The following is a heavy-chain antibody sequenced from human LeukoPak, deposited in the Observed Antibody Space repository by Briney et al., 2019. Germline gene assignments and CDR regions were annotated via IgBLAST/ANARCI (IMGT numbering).Heavy chain of an antibody. D-gene: IGHD4-17*01. J-gene: IGHJ5*02. CDR3: AKDHDYGDRNWFDP. V-gene: IGHV3-23*01. Sequence: GGSLSLSCAASGFTFSTYSMTWVRQAPGNGLEWVSTISGSGGSTYYADSVKGRFTISRDNSNNTLYLQMNSLRAEDTAVYSCAKDHDYGDRNWFDPWGQGTLVTVSS. CDR1: GFTFSTYS. CDR2: ISGSGGST.